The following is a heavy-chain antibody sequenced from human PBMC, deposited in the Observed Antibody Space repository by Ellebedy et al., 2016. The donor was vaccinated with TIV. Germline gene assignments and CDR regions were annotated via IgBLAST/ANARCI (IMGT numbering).Heavy chain of an antibody. CDR2: IGAAGET. CDR1: GFTFSSYD. CDR3: ARATAGLDV. V-gene: IGHV3-13*01. J-gene: IGHJ6*02. Sequence: PGGSLRLSCAASGFTFSSYDMHWVRQVTGKGLEWVSSIGAAGETHYSGSVKGRFTISRENGKNSLYLQMNSLKAEDTAMYYCARATAGLDVWGQGTTVSVSS.